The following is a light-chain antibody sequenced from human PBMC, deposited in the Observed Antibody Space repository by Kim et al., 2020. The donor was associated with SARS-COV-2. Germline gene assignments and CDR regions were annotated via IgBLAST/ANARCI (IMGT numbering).Light chain of an antibody. V-gene: IGKV3-15*01. CDR1: HSVSTN. CDR3: HQYNDWPPGDT. J-gene: IGKJ2*01. Sequence: EIVMTQSPVTLSVSPGERATLSCRASHSVSTNLAWYQQKPGQAPRLLIYDASTRATDIPTRFSGSGSGTEFTHTISSLQSEDFAIYYCHQYNDWPPGDTFGQGTKLDI. CDR2: DAS.